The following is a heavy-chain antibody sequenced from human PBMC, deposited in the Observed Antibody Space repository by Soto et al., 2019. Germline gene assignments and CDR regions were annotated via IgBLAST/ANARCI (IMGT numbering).Heavy chain of an antibody. J-gene: IGHJ4*02. Sequence: SVKVSCKASGYKFINHYIHWVRQAPGVGLEWMGIINPNGGGTDYAQKFQGRVTMTTDTYASTVHMELSSLRSEDTAAYFCARDSSASATSYSFDYWGQGTLVTVSS. D-gene: IGHD3-10*01. CDR3: ARDSSASATSYSFDY. CDR1: GYKFINHY. V-gene: IGHV1-46*01. CDR2: INPNGGGT.